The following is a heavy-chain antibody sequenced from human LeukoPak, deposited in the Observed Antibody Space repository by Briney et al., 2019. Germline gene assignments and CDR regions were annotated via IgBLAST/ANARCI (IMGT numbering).Heavy chain of an antibody. CDR1: GFSFSSFE. V-gene: IGHV3-48*03. Sequence: GGSLRLSCVVSGFSFSSFEMNWVRQVPGKGLEWVAYISSSGSTIYYADSVKGRFTISRDNAKNSLYLQMNSLRAEDTAVYYCARDWWQQPFDYWGQGTLVTVSS. CDR3: ARDWWQQPFDY. CDR2: ISSSGSTI. D-gene: IGHD6-13*01. J-gene: IGHJ4*02.